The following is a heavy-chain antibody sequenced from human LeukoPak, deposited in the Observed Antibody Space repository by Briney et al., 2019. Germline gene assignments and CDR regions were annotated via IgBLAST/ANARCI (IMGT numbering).Heavy chain of an antibody. CDR1: GFTVSSNY. CDR2: IYSGGST. CDR3: ARTNDYGDYGLMPPFDY. Sequence: GGSLRLSCAASGFTVSSNYMSWVRQAPGKGLEWVSVIYSGGSTYYADSVKGRFTISRDNAKNSLYLQMNSLRAEDTAVYYCARTNDYGDYGLMPPFDYWGQGTLVIVSS. D-gene: IGHD4-17*01. J-gene: IGHJ4*02. V-gene: IGHV3-53*01.